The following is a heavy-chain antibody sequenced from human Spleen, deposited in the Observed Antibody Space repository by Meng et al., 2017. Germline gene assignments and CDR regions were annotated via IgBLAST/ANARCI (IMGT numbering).Heavy chain of an antibody. V-gene: IGHV3-7*03. J-gene: IGHJ6*02. CDR3: ARVGYYDSSGYPYYYYGMDV. Sequence: GESLRLSCAASGFTFSSYWMSWVRQAPGKGLEWVANIKQDGSEKYYVDSVKGRFTISRDNAKNSLYLQMNSLRAEDTAVYYCARVGYYDSSGYPYYYYGMDVWGQGTTVTVSS. CDR2: IKQDGSEK. CDR1: GFTFSSYW. D-gene: IGHD3-22*01.